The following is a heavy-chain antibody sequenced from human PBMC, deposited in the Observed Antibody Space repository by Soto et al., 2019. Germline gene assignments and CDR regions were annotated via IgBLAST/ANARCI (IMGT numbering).Heavy chain of an antibody. CDR1: GYTFTSYD. V-gene: IGHV1-18*01. CDR3: ARDLKLGRSPPAY. Sequence: GASVKVSCKASGYTFTSYDINWVRQATGQGLEWMRWISAYNGNTNYAQKLQGRVTMTTDTSTSTAYMGLRSLRSDYTAVYYCARDLKLGRSPPAYWGQGTLVTVSS. CDR2: ISAYNGNT. D-gene: IGHD6-6*01. J-gene: IGHJ4*02.